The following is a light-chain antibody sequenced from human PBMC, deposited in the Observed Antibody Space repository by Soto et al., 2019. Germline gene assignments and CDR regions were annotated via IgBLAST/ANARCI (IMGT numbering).Light chain of an antibody. J-gene: IGLJ1*01. CDR2: DTS. CDR3: LLSYSGARPYV. V-gene: IGLV7-46*01. CDR1: TGAVTSGHY. Sequence: AVVTQEHSLTVSPGGTVTLTCGSSTGAVTSGHYPYWFQQKPGQAPRTLIYDTSKKHFWTPARFSGSLLGGKAALTLSGAQPGDEADYYCLLSYSGARPYVFGAGTKVTVL.